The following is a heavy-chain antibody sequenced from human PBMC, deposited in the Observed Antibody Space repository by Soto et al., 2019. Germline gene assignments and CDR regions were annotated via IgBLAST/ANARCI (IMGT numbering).Heavy chain of an antibody. J-gene: IGHJ6*02. CDR1: GFTFRGSA. CDR3: TGSLLAYCSGGKCHTDYYYYGMDV. Sequence: EVQLVESGGGLVQPGESLKLSCAASGFTFRGSAMHWVRQASGKGLEWVGRIRTKANSYATAYAASVQGRFTISRDDSTSPAYLQMNSLKTEDTAVYYCTGSLLAYCSGGKCHTDYYYYGMDVWGPGTAVTVSS. V-gene: IGHV3-73*02. CDR2: IRTKANSYAT. D-gene: IGHD2-15*01.